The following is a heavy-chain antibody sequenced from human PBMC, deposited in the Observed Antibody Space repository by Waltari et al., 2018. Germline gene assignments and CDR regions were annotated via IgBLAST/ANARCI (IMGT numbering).Heavy chain of an antibody. CDR2: IYYSGST. CDR1: GGSISSHY. J-gene: IGHJ4*02. Sequence: QVQLQESGPGLVKPSETLSLTCTVSGGSISSHYWSWIRQPPGKGLEWIGYIYYSGSTNYNPSLKSRVTISVDTSKNQFSLKLSSVTAADTAVYYCARDLAPYDSSGYYYPLGYWGQGTLVTVSS. V-gene: IGHV4-59*11. D-gene: IGHD3-22*01. CDR3: ARDLAPYDSSGYYYPLGY.